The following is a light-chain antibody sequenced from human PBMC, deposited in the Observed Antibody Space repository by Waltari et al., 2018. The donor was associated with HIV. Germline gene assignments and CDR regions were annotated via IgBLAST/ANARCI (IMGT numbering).Light chain of an antibody. CDR1: QSVNNNY. V-gene: IGKV3-20*01. CDR2: GAS. Sequence: EIVLTQSPGTLSLSPGERATLSCRASQSVNNNYLAWYHQKPGQAPWLLIYGASYRATGIPDRFTASGSGTDFTLTISRLEPEDSAVYYCQQYGDSPRTFGQGTKVEIK. CDR3: QQYGDSPRT. J-gene: IGKJ1*01.